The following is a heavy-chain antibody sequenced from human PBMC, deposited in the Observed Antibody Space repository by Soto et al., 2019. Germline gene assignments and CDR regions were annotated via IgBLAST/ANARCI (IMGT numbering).Heavy chain of an antibody. J-gene: IGHJ6*02. CDR3: ARDGRKQLWVEGLNAMDV. CDR2: ISGYNGQT. D-gene: IGHD5-18*01. Sequence: QDQLVQSGPEVKKPGASVKVSCKASAYTFTSYGINWVRQAPGQGLERMGWISGYNGQTNYAQKFRGRVTITTDASASTAYMELRSLRSDDTATYYCARDGRKQLWVEGLNAMDVWGQGTTVTVSS. V-gene: IGHV1-18*01. CDR1: AYTFTSYG.